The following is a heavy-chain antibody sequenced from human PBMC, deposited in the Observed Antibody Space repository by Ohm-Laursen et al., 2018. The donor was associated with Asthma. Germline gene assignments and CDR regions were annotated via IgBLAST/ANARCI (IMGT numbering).Heavy chain of an antibody. CDR2: LNSVFGTS. D-gene: IGHD2-15*01. J-gene: IGHJ4*02. Sequence: SVKVSCKSLGGTFNTYVIGWVRQAPGQGLEWLGGLNSVFGTSTYAQKFHDRFTITADEYTSTVNMTLSSLTSEDTAVYYCARKAGSCIVSTCYSLDFWGQGTLVTVSS. CDR3: ARKAGSCIVSTCYSLDF. V-gene: IGHV1-69*13. CDR1: GGTFNTYV.